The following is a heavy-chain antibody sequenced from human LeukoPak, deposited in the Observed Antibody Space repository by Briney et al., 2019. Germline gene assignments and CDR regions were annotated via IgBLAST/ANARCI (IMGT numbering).Heavy chain of an antibody. CDR2: INHSGST. V-gene: IGHV4-34*01. CDR1: GGSFSGYC. CDR3: ARGRGY. D-gene: IGHD3-10*01. J-gene: IGHJ4*02. Sequence: SETLSLTCAVYGGSFSGYCWSWIRQPPGKGLEWIGEINHSGSTNYNPSLKSRVTISVDTSKNQFSLKLSSVTAADTAVYYCARGRGYWGQGTLVTVSS.